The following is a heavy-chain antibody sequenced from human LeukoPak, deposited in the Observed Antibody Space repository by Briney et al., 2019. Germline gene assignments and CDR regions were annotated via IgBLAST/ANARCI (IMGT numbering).Heavy chain of an antibody. CDR1: GFTFSSYW. V-gene: IGHV3-7*01. Sequence: HPGGSLRLSCAASGFTFSSYWMSWVRQAPGKGLEWVANIKQDGSEKYYVDSVKGRFTISRDNAKNSLYLQMNSLRAEDTAVYYCARAVVPAALPRVDYWGQGTLVTVSS. D-gene: IGHD2-2*01. CDR2: IKQDGSEK. CDR3: ARAVVPAALPRVDY. J-gene: IGHJ4*02.